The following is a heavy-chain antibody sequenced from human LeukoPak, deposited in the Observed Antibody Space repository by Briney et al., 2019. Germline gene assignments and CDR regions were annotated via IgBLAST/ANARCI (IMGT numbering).Heavy chain of an antibody. J-gene: IGHJ6*02. V-gene: IGHV3-48*03. CDR2: ISSSGSTI. Sequence: GRSLRLSCAASGFTFSSYEMNWVRQAPGKGLEWVSYISSSGSTIYYADSVKGRFTIFRDNAKNSLYLQMNSLRAEDTAVYYCARWDGSGSYYTFGEYYGMDVWGQGTTVTVSS. CDR1: GFTFSSYE. D-gene: IGHD3-10*01. CDR3: ARWDGSGSYYTFGEYYGMDV.